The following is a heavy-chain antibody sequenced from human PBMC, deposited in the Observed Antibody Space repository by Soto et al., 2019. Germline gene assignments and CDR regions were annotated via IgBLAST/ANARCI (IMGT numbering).Heavy chain of an antibody. CDR2: ISLYNGNI. J-gene: IGHJ5*02. CDR3: GRIVPAAIGCFDP. Sequence: QVQLVQSGVEVKKPGASVKVSCKASGYTFTSYGISWVRQAPGQGLEWMGWISLYNGNIKYAPKFQGRVTMTADTSTDTVYMELKSLRSDDTAVYYCGRIVPAAIGCFDPWGQGTVVTVSS. V-gene: IGHV1-18*01. D-gene: IGHD2-2*01. CDR1: GYTFTSYG.